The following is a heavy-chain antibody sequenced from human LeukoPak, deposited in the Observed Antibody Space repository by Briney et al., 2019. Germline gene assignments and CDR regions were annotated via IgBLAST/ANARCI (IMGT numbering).Heavy chain of an antibody. CDR1: GGSISSSSYY. CDR2: IYYSGST. Sequence: PSETLSLTCTVSGGSISSSSYYWGWIRQPPGKGLEWIGSIYYSGSTYYNPSLKSRVTISVDTSKNQFSLKLSSVTAADPAVYYCARQSGYYSVDAFDIWGQGTMVTVSS. D-gene: IGHD3-22*01. V-gene: IGHV4-39*01. CDR3: ARQSGYYSVDAFDI. J-gene: IGHJ3*02.